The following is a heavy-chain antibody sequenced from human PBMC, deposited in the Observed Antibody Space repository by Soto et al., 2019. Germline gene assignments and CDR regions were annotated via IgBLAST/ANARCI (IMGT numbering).Heavy chain of an antibody. V-gene: IGHV3-21*01. CDR1: GFTFSSYS. J-gene: IGHJ4*02. D-gene: IGHD4-17*01. Sequence: GGSLRLSCAASGFTFSSYSMNWVRQAPGKGLEWVSSISSSSSYIYYADSVKGRFTISRDNAKNSLYLQMNSLRAEDTAVYYCARGLDYGDYVVSFYWGQGTLVTVSS. CDR3: ARGLDYGDYVVSFY. CDR2: ISSSSSYI.